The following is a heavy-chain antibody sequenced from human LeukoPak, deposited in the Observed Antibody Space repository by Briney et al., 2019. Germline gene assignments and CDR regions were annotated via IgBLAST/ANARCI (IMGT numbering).Heavy chain of an antibody. Sequence: GGSLRLSCAASGFTLSSYSMNRVRQAPGKGLEWVSSISSSSSYIYYADSVKGRFTISRDNAKNSLYLQMNSLRAEDTAVYYCAREAYYYDSSGYHESTPFDYWGQGTLVTVSS. V-gene: IGHV3-21*01. J-gene: IGHJ4*02. CDR1: GFTLSSYS. CDR3: AREAYYYDSSGYHESTPFDY. D-gene: IGHD3-22*01. CDR2: ISSSSSYI.